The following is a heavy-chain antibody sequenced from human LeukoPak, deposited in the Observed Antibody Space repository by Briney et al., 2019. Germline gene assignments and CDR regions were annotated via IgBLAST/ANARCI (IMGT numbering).Heavy chain of an antibody. J-gene: IGHJ3*02. CDR1: GGSISRYY. V-gene: IGHV4-59*08. CDR3: ASDVTGTTKYAFDI. D-gene: IGHD1-14*01. Sequence: SETLSLTCTVSGGSISRYYWSWIRQPPGKGLEWIGYIYYSGSTNYNPSLKSRVTISVDTSKNQFSLKLSSVTAADTAIYYCASDVTGTTKYAFDIWGQGTMVTVSS. CDR2: IYYSGST.